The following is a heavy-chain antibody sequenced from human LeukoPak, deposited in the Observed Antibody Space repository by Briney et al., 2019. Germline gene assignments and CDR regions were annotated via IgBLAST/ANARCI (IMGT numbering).Heavy chain of an antibody. CDR3: ARGLGYGWFDP. J-gene: IGHJ5*02. CDR1: GFTFRSYW. Sequence: GGSLRLSCADSGFTFRSYWMHWVRQAPGKGLVWLSRIDPDGSTTAYADSVKGRFTISRDNAKNTLYLQMNSLRAEDTAVYYCARGLGYGWFDPWGQGTLVTVSS. CDR2: IDPDGSTT. V-gene: IGHV3-74*01. D-gene: IGHD3-10*01.